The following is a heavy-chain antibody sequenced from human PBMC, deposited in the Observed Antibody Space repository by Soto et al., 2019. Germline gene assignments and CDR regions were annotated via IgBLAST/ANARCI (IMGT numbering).Heavy chain of an antibody. CDR1: GGSFSGDY. J-gene: IGHJ3*02. CDR3: ARETGYDAFDI. CDR2: INHSGST. D-gene: IGHD3-9*01. V-gene: IGHV4-34*01. Sequence: SETLSRTCAVYGGSFSGDYWSWIRQPPGKGLEWIGEINHSGSTNYNPSLKSRVTISVDTSKNQFSLKLSSVTAADTAVYYCARETGYDAFDIWGQGTMVTVS.